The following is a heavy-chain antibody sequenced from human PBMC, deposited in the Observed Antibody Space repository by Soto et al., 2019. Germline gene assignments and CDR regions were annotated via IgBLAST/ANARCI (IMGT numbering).Heavy chain of an antibody. CDR2: ISYDGSNK. Sequence: LRLSCAASGFTFSNFGMHWVRQAPGKGLEWVALISYDGSNKYYADSVKGRFTISRDTSKNTLYLQMSSLRAEDTAVYYCAKDKLSSTDAFDSWGQGTMVTVSS. CDR3: AKDKLSSTDAFDS. CDR1: GFTFSNFG. J-gene: IGHJ3*02. V-gene: IGHV3-30*18.